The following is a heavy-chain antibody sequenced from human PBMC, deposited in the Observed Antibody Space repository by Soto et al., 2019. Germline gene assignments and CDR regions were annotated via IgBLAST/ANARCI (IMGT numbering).Heavy chain of an antibody. Sequence: QVQLVQSGAEVQKPGSSVKVSCKASGGTFSSYTISWVRQAPGQGLEWMGRIIPILGIANYAQKFQGRVTITADKSTSTAYMELSSLRSEDTAVYYCAMSSAPRVAFDIWGQGTMVTVSS. CDR2: IIPILGIA. V-gene: IGHV1-69*02. CDR1: GGTFSSYT. D-gene: IGHD6-19*01. CDR3: AMSSAPRVAFDI. J-gene: IGHJ3*02.